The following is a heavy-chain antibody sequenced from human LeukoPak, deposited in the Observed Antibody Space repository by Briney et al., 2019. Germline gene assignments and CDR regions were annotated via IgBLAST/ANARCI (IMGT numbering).Heavy chain of an antibody. CDR3: AKDGYYGSGSYYNALDY. CDR1: GFTFSSYA. Sequence: GGSLRLSCAASGFTFSSYAMSWVRQAPGKGLEWVSAISGSGGSTYYADSVKGRFTISRDNSKNTLYLQMNSLRAEDTAVYYCAKDGYYGSGSYYNALDYWGQGTLVTVSS. D-gene: IGHD3-10*01. CDR2: ISGSGGST. J-gene: IGHJ4*02. V-gene: IGHV3-23*01.